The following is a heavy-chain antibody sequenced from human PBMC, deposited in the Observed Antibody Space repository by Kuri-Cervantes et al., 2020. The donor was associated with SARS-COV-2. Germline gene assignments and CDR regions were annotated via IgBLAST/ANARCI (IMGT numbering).Heavy chain of an antibody. CDR3: ARAGDRYY. V-gene: IGHV1-46*01. CDR1: GYTFTSYY. J-gene: IGHJ4*02. Sequence: ASVKVSCKASGYTFTSYYMHWVRQAPGQGLEWMGIINPSGGNTRYAQKFPGRVTMTRDTATSTVYMDLSSLRSEDTAVYYCARAGDRYYWGQGTLVTVSS. CDR2: INPSGGNT.